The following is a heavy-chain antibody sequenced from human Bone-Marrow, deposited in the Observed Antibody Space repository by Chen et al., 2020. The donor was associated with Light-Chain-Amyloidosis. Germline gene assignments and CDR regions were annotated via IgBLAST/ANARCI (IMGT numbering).Heavy chain of an antibody. V-gene: IGHV5-51*01. CDR2: IYPDDSDA. CDR3: ARRRDGYNYDY. CDR1: GYPFPNYW. D-gene: IGHD5-12*01. Sequence: EVQLEQSGPEVKKPGESLKISCKGSGYPFPNYWIGWVRQMPGKGLEWMGVIYPDDSDARYSTSFEGQVTISADKSITTAYLQWRSLKASDTAMYYCARRRDGYNYDYWGQGTLVTVSS. J-gene: IGHJ4*02.